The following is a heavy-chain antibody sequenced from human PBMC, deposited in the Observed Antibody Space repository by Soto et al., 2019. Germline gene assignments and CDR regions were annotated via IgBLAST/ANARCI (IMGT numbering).Heavy chain of an antibody. V-gene: IGHV1-69*13. J-gene: IGHJ4*02. CDR2: IIPIFGTA. CDR1: GGTFSSYA. CDR3: ASGLRWLQFVHHFDY. Sequence: SVKVSCKASGGTFSSYAISWVRQAPGQGLEWMGGIIPIFGTANYAQKFQGRVTITADESTSTAYMELSSLRSEDTAVYYCASGLRWLQFVHHFDYWGKGTLVTVSS. D-gene: IGHD5-12*01.